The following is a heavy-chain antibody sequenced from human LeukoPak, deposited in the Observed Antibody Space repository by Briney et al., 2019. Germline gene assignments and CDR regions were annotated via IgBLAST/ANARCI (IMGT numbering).Heavy chain of an antibody. CDR2: ISSSGSTI. J-gene: IGHJ3*02. D-gene: IGHD6-19*01. V-gene: IGHV3-11*04. CDR1: GVTLSDHH. CDR3: ARDRSGNDAFDI. Sequence: GGSLRLSCAASGVTLSDHHIDWIRQAPGKGLEWVSYISSSGSTIYYADSVRGRFTISRDNAKNSLYLQMNSLRAEDTAVYYCARDRSGNDAFDIWGQGTMVTVSS.